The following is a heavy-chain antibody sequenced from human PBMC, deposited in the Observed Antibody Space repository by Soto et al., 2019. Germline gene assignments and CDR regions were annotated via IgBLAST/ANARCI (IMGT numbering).Heavy chain of an antibody. V-gene: IGHV3-30*18. J-gene: IGHJ4*02. CDR1: GFTFSGYG. CDR3: AKEDVWFAKDY. CDR2: ISHDGSDK. Sequence: GGSLRLSCVASGFTFSGYGMHWVRQAPGKGLEWLAVISHDGSDKYYADSVGGRFTISRDNSENTLYLQMNSLRPEDTAVYYCAKEDVWFAKDYWGQGTLVTVSS. D-gene: IGHD3-10*01.